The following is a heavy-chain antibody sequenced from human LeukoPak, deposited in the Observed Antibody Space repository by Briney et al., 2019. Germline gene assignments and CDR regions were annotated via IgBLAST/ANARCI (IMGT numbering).Heavy chain of an antibody. Sequence: PGGSLRLSCAAPGFTFSSSGMHWVRQAPGKGLEWVADIWYDGSNKYYADSVKGRFTISRDNSKNTLYLQMNRLRAVDTAVYYCARDPDIYCRRTSCQTPFDNWGQGTLVTVSS. D-gene: IGHD2-2*01. CDR3: ARDPDIYCRRTSCQTPFDN. CDR1: GFTFSSSG. V-gene: IGHV3-33*01. J-gene: IGHJ4*02. CDR2: IWYDGSNK.